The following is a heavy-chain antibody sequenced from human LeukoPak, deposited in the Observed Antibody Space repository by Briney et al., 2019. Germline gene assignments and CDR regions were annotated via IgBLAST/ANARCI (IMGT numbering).Heavy chain of an antibody. D-gene: IGHD2-2*01. CDR1: GFTFSNFW. V-gene: IGHV3-7*03. Sequence: GGSLRLSCTASGFTFSNFWMGWVRQAPGKGLEWVANIKQDETEKFYLGSVKGRFTISRDNAKNSLYLQMNSLRVEDTALYYCAKDKHEVVPAADEYWGQGTLVTVSS. CDR2: IKQDETEK. J-gene: IGHJ4*02. CDR3: AKDKHEVVPAADEY.